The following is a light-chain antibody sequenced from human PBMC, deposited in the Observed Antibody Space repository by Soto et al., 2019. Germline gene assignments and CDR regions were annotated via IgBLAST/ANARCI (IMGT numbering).Light chain of an antibody. CDR3: QQYSSPPPT. CDR2: AAS. J-gene: IGKJ1*01. V-gene: IGKV3-20*01. Sequence: EIVLTQSPGTLSLSPADRATLSCRASETVTGKYLACYQQKVGQAPRLLIFAASNRATGIPDRFSGSGSGTDFTLTISRLEPEDFAMYFCQQYSSPPPTFGQGTKVEIK. CDR1: ETVTGKY.